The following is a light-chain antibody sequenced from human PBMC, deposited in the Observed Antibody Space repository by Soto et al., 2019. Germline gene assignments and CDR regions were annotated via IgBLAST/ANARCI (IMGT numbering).Light chain of an antibody. V-gene: IGKV4-1*01. Sequence: DIVMTQSPDSLAVSLGERATNNCKSSQSVLYSSNNKNYLAWYQLKQGQPPKLLIYWASTRESGVPERFSGSESGTDFTLTISSLQAEDVAIYYCQQYYTTPLTFGGGTRVEIK. CDR3: QQYYTTPLT. CDR1: QSVLYSSNNKNY. CDR2: WAS. J-gene: IGKJ4*01.